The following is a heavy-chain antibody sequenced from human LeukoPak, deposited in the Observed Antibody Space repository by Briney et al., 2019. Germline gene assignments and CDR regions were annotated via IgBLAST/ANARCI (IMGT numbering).Heavy chain of an antibody. D-gene: IGHD5-12*01. CDR3: ARDGNSGYDPDAFDM. J-gene: IGHJ3*02. V-gene: IGHV3-48*03. CDR1: EFTFSSYE. Sequence: GGSLRLSCGASEFTFSSYEMNWVRQAPGKGLEWVSYISSSGSTIYYADSVKGRFTISRDNPKNSLYLQMNSMIAEDTAVYYCARDGNSGYDPDAFDMWGQGTMVTVSS. CDR2: ISSSGSTI.